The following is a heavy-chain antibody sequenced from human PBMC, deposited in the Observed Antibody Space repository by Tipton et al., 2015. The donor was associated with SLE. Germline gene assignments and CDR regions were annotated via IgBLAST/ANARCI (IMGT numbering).Heavy chain of an antibody. V-gene: IGHV4-34*01. CDR2: INHSGRI. D-gene: IGHD2-8*01. CDR3: ARGSNGLSDY. Sequence: LRLSCAASGFTFSGYALHWIRQPPGKGLEWIGEINHSGRINYSPSLKSRVTISVDTSKNQFSLKLSSVTAADTAVYYCARGSNGLSDYWGQGTLVTVSS. J-gene: IGHJ4*02. CDR1: GFTFSGYA.